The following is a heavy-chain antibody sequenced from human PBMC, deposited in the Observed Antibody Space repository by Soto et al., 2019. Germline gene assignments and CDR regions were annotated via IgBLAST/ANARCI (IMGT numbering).Heavy chain of an antibody. J-gene: IGHJ3*02. CDR3: ARARYYYDTTGAFDI. CDR1: GGSISSGGYY. V-gene: IGHV4-31*03. Sequence: QVQLQESGPGLVKPSQTLSLTCTVSGGSISSGGYYWSWIRQHPGKGLEWIGYIYYIGSTYYNPSLKSRVTISVDPSKNHFSLKLSSVTAADTAVYYCARARYYYDTTGAFDIWGQGTMVTVYS. D-gene: IGHD3-22*01. CDR2: IYYIGST.